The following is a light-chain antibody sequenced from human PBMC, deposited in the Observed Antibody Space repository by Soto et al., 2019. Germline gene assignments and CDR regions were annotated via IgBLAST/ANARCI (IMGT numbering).Light chain of an antibody. J-gene: IGKJ1*01. CDR1: QSVGTW. CDR3: QQSNSTSWT. CDR2: GAS. Sequence: DIQMTQSPSTLSASVGGRVTITCRASQSVGTWVAWYQQKPGKAPKLLIYGASNLEGGISSRFSGSGSGTEFTLTISSLQPEDFTTYYCQQSNSTSWTFGQGTKVDIK. V-gene: IGKV1-5*01.